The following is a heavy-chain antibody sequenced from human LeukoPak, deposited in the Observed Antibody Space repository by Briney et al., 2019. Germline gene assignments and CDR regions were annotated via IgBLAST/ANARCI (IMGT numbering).Heavy chain of an antibody. V-gene: IGHV3-23*01. CDR1: GFTFSSYA. D-gene: IGHD3-10*01. CDR2: ISGSGGST. Sequence: PGGSLRLSCAASGFTFSSYAMSWVRQAPGKGLEWVSVISGSGGSTYYAASVKGRFTISRDNSKNTLYLQMNSLRVEDTALYYCAKDRLGSGSYYVFDYWGQGTLVTVSS. CDR3: AKDRLGSGSYYVFDY. J-gene: IGHJ4*02.